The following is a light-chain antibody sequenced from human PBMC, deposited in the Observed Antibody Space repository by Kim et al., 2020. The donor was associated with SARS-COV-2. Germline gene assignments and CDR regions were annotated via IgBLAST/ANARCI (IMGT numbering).Light chain of an antibody. CDR2: DAS. J-gene: IGKJ1*01. CDR1: QSISKT. CDR3: QQYANWPPWT. Sequence: SPGERFTPSCTASQSISKTLAWYQHIPGQAPRLLMYDASTRATGVPARFGGSGSGTEFTLTISSLQSEDVAVYFCQQYANWPPWTFGPGTKVDIK. V-gene: IGKV3-15*01.